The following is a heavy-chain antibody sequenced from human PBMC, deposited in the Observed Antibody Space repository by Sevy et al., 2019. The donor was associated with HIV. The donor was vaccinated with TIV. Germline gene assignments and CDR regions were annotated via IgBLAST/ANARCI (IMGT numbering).Heavy chain of an antibody. J-gene: IGHJ5*02. CDR3: ARLNKGNWFDP. CDR1: GFTIIYNY. V-gene: IGHV3-53*01. Sequence: GGSLRLSCAASGFTIIYNYMSWVRQAPGKGLEWVSVIYSGGSTYYADSVKGRFTISRDNSKNTLFLQMDSLRVEDTAVYYCARLNKGNWFDPWGQGTLVTVSS. CDR2: IYSGGST.